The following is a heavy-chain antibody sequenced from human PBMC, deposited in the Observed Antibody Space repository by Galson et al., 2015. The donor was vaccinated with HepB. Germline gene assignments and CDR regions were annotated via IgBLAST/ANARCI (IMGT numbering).Heavy chain of an antibody. CDR1: GFTLRNHG. CDR2: IWSDERSK. CDR3: ARDGDTSASYWYFDL. Sequence: SLRLSCAASGFTLRNHGLHWVRQAPGKGLEWVALIWSDERSKDYADSVQGRFTIPRDTSQNTLFLQMNSLRAEDTALYYCARDGDTSASYWYFDLWGRGTLVTVSS. J-gene: IGHJ2*01. D-gene: IGHD3-22*01. V-gene: IGHV3-33*01.